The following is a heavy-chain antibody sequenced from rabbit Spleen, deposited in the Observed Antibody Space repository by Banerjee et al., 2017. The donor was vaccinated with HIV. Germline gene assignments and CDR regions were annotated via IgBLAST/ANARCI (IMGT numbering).Heavy chain of an antibody. CDR2: IAGSSSGFT. D-gene: IGHD8-1*01. CDR1: GFSFSSSDY. CDR3: ARDTGSSFSSYGMDL. J-gene: IGHJ6*01. Sequence: QEQLKESGGGLVQPEGSLALTCKASGFSFSSSDYICWVRQAPGKGLEWISCIAGSSSGFTYSATWAKGRFTISKTSSTTVTLQMTSLTVADTATYFCARDTGSSFSSYGMDLWGPGPWSPS. V-gene: IGHV1S45*01.